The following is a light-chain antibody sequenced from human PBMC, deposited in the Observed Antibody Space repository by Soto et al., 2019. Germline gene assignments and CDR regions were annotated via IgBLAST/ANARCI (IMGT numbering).Light chain of an antibody. CDR2: DAS. CDR3: QQYDSYAWT. J-gene: IGKJ1*01. V-gene: IGKV1-5*01. Sequence: DIQMTQSPSILSASVGDRVTITCRASQSISSWLAWYQQKPGKAPNLLIYDASSLESGVPSRFSGIGSGTEFTLTITILQPDDFATYYCQQYDSYAWTFGQGTKVEIK. CDR1: QSISSW.